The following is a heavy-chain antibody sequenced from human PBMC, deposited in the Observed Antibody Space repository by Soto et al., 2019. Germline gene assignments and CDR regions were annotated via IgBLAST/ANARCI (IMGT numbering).Heavy chain of an antibody. J-gene: IGHJ4*02. CDR1: GFTFGHYG. Sequence: GGSLRLPCAASGFTFGHYGMHWVRQAPGKGLEWVAVIWFDGNKQHYADSVKGRFTISRDNSKNTLYVQMTSLRAEDTAVYYCARGLQSLFDYWGQGTLVTVSS. V-gene: IGHV3-33*01. CDR2: IWFDGNKQ. CDR3: ARGLQSLFDY.